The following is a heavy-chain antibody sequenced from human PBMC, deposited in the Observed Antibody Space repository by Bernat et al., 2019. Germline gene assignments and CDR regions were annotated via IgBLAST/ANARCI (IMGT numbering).Heavy chain of an antibody. CDR1: GFTFSGSA. J-gene: IGHJ4*02. V-gene: IGHV3-73*02. CDR3: TGNEATRDY. CDR2: IRSKANSYAT. Sequence: EVQLVESGGGLVQPGGSLKLSCAASGFTFSGSAMHWVRQASGKGLEWVGRIRSKANSYATAYAASVKGRLTITRDDSKNTAYLQMNSLKTEDTAVYYCTGNEATRDYWGQGTLVTVSS.